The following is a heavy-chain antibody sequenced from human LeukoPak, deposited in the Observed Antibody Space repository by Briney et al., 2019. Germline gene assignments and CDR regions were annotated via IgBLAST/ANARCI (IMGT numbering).Heavy chain of an antibody. CDR2: IYYGGST. CDR1: GGSISSYY. V-gene: IGHV4-59*01. Sequence: PSETLSLTCTVSGGSISSYYWSWIRQPPGKGLEWIGYIYYGGSTNYNPSLKSRVTISVDTSKNQFSLKLSSVTAADTAVYYCARGPSIVVVPAASNYYMDVWGKGTTVTVSS. CDR3: ARGPSIVVVPAASNYYMDV. D-gene: IGHD2-2*01. J-gene: IGHJ6*03.